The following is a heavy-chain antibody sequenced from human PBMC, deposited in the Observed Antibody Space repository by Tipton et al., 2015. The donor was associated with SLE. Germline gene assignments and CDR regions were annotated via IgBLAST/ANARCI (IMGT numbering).Heavy chain of an antibody. V-gene: IGHV4-34*01. CDR1: GGSFSGYY. J-gene: IGHJ1*01. CDR2: INHSGRT. D-gene: IGHD1-26*01. CDR3: ARYGTYDGSRYFQH. Sequence: TLSLTCAVYGGSFSGYYWSWIRQPPEKGLEWIGEINHSGRTNYNPSLKSRVTISVDTSKNQLSLKLSSVTAADTAVYYCARYGTYDGSRYFQHWGQGTLATVSS.